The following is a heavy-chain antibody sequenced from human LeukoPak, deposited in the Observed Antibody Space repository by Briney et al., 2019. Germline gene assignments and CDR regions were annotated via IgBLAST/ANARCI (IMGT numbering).Heavy chain of an antibody. J-gene: IGHJ5*02. Sequence: PSETLSLTCTVSGGSITSSSHYWGWIRQPPGKGLEWIASIYYSGDAYYNPSLKSRVTISVDTSKNQFSLKLSSVTAADTAVYYCARGYLVVVAASNWFDPWGQGTLVTVSS. V-gene: IGHV4-39*07. CDR1: GGSITSSSHY. CDR3: ARGYLVVVAASNWFDP. D-gene: IGHD2-15*01. CDR2: IYYSGDA.